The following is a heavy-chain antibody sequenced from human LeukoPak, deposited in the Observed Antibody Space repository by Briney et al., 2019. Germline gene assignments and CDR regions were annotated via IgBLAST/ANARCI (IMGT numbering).Heavy chain of an antibody. D-gene: IGHD3-22*01. CDR3: AKAHAHNMIVVVISFDY. Sequence: GGSLSLPCAAPGFPFSSIALSWVRQAPGKGLEWASAISGSGGSTYYADSVKGRFTISRDNSKNTLYLQMNSLRAEDTAVYYCAKAHAHNMIVVVISFDYWGQGTLVTVSS. V-gene: IGHV3-23*01. CDR1: GFPFSSIA. CDR2: ISGSGGST. J-gene: IGHJ4*02.